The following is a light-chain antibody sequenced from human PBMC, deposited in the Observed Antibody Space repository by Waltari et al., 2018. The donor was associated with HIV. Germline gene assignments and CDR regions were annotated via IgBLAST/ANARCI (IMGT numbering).Light chain of an antibody. CDR3: LLAYSGASWV. CDR1: TGAGTSGHD. CDR2: DTS. Sequence: QSVVPQEPSLTVSPGGTVTPTSGSSTGAGTSGHDPYWFQQKPGHAPTTLIFDTSNKHSLTPARVSASLRGGKAALTLSGAQPEDEAEYYCLLAYSGASWVFGGGTKVTVL. V-gene: IGLV7-46*01. J-gene: IGLJ3*02.